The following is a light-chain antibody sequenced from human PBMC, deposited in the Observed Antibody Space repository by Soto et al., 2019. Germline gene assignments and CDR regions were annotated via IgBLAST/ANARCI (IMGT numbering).Light chain of an antibody. J-gene: IGKJ1*01. V-gene: IGKV1-5*03. CDR2: KAS. CDR1: QSISSW. CDR3: QQYNRYWP. Sequence: DIQMTQSPSTLSASVRDRVTITCRASQSISSWLAWYQQKPGKAPKLLIYKASSLESGVPSRFSGSGSGTEFTLTISSLQPDDFATYYCQQYNRYWPFCQGTKVEIK.